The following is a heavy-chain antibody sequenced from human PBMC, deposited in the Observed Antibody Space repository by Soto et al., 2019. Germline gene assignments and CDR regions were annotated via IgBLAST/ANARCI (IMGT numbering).Heavy chain of an antibody. CDR1: GFTFSNAW. D-gene: IGHD4-4*01. V-gene: IGHV3-15*01. J-gene: IGHJ2*01. CDR2: IKSKIDGGTT. Sequence: GGSLRLSCAASGFTFSNAWMSWVRRAPGKGLEWVGRIKSKIDGGTTDYAAPVKGRFTISSDDSKNTLYLQMNSLKTEDTAVYYCSSRAVTNRYCSFDLWDRGTLVTVSS. CDR3: SSRAVTNRYCSFDL.